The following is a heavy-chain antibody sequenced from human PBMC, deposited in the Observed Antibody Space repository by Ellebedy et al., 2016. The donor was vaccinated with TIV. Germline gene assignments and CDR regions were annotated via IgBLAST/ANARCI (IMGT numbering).Heavy chain of an antibody. D-gene: IGHD3-3*01. CDR1: GFTFSIAG. CDR2: IDFSGTGT. J-gene: IGHJ4*02. V-gene: IGHV3-21*06. Sequence: GESLKISXAASGFTFSIAGMTWVRQAPGKGLEWVATIDFSGTGTYYADSVKGRFIISRDNTKNSLFLRTNSLGVEDTAVYYCARDGSEWSRDYWGQGTLVTVSS. CDR3: ARDGSEWSRDY.